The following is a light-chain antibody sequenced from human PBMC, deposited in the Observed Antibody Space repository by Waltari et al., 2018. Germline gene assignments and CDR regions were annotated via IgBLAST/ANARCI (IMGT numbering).Light chain of an antibody. CDR3: ASWDDTLNGLWV. CDR2: PNS. J-gene: IGLJ3*02. V-gene: IGLV1-44*01. Sequence: QSVLTQPPSASGTPGQKVTISCSGSRSNIGSNSVSWYQQVPGTAPKLIIFPNSQGSSGVPDRFSASKSGTSASLAISGLQSEDEADYYCASWDDTLNGLWVFGGGTSLTVL. CDR1: RSNIGSNS.